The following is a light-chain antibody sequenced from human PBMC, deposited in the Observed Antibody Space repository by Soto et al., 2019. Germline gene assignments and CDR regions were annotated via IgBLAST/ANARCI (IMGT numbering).Light chain of an antibody. Sequence: AVQMTQSPSSLSASVGDRITITCRASQGIRNDFSWYQQKPGKAPNLLIYSASRLHIGVPSRFSGSGSGTDFTFTITGLQPEDVATYYCLQDNNYPYTFGQGTKLEIK. J-gene: IGKJ2*01. V-gene: IGKV1-6*01. CDR2: SAS. CDR1: QGIRND. CDR3: LQDNNYPYT.